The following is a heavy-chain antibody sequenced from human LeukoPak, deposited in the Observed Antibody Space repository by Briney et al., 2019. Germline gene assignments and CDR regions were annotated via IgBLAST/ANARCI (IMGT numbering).Heavy chain of an antibody. CDR2: IIPILGIA. CDR1: GGTFSSYA. CDR3: ARIAVAGEDYFDY. D-gene: IGHD6-19*01. V-gene: IGHV1-69*04. Sequence: GSSVKVSCKASGGTFSSYAISWVRQAPAQGLEWMGRIIPILGIANYAQKFQGRVTITADKSTSTDYMELSSLRSEDTAVYYCARIAVAGEDYFDYWGQGTLVTVSS. J-gene: IGHJ4*02.